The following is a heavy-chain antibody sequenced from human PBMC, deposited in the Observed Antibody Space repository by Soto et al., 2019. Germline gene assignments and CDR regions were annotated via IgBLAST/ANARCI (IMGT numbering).Heavy chain of an antibody. CDR2: ISGSGGST. J-gene: IGHJ6*02. Sequence: EVQLLESGGGLVQPGGSLRLSCAASGFTFSSYAMSWVRQAPGKGLEWVSAISGSGGSTYYADSVKGRFTISRDNSKHTLYLQMNSLRAEDTAVYYCAQEIYSYGYYYYYGMDVWGQGTTVTVSS. CDR3: AQEIYSYGYYYYYGMDV. CDR1: GFTFSSYA. V-gene: IGHV3-23*01. D-gene: IGHD5-18*01.